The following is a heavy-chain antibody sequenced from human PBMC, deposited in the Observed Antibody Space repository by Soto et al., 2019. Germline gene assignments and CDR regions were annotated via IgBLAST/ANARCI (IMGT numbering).Heavy chain of an antibody. CDR3: ARAVSEDYGSGY. D-gene: IGHD3-10*01. CDR1: GFTFSSYG. Sequence: QVQLVESGGGVVQPGRSLRLSCAASGFTFSSYGMHWVRQAPGKGLEWVAVIWYDGSNKYYADSVKGRFTISRDNSKNKLYLQMNSLRAEDTAVSFCARAVSEDYGSGYWGQGTLVTVSS. J-gene: IGHJ4*02. CDR2: IWYDGSNK. V-gene: IGHV3-33*01.